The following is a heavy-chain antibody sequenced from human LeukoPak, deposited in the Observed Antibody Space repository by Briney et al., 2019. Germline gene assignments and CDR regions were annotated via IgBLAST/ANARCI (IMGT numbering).Heavy chain of an antibody. CDR3: VRGRFGGYFDH. J-gene: IGHJ4*02. V-gene: IGHV3-30*03. Sequence: PGTSLRLSCAASGFTFTSYGMHWVRQAPGKGLEWVALITYDGYYKYYSDSVKGRFTISRDNAKNTLYLQMNSLRAEDTAVYYCVRGRFGGYFDHWGQGSLVTVSS. CDR1: GFTFTSYG. CDR2: ITYDGYYK. D-gene: IGHD2-15*01.